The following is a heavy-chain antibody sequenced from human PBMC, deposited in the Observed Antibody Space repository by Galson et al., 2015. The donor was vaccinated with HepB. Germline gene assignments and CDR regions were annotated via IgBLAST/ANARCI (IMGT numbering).Heavy chain of an antibody. Sequence: SVKVSCKASGYTFTSYAMNWVRQAPGQGLEWMGWINTNTGNPTYAQGFTGRVVFSLDTSVSTAYLQISSLKAEDTAVYYCARAARFGELLYVDYWGQGTLVTVSS. D-gene: IGHD3-10*01. V-gene: IGHV7-4-1*02. CDR3: ARAARFGELLYVDY. CDR1: GYTFTSYA. CDR2: INTNTGNP. J-gene: IGHJ4*02.